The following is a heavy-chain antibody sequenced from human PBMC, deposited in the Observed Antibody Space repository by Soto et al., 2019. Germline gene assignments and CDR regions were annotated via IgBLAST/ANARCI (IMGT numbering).Heavy chain of an antibody. Sequence: QVQLQESGPGLVKPSETLSLTCTVSGGSMSSYFWTWIRQPPGKPLQWIGCIYYSGSTKYNPSLKRTLTLSVDTSTYQFPVQLSAVTAADTAVYFCARAWGEGGYSYGYVLWGEGTLVTFSS. CDR2: IYYSGST. J-gene: IGHJ4*02. V-gene: IGHV4-59*01. D-gene: IGHD5-18*01. CDR3: ARAWGEGGYSYGYVL. CDR1: GGSMSSYF.